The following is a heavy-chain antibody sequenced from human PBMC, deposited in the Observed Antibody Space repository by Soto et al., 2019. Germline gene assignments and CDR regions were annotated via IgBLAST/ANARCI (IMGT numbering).Heavy chain of an antibody. CDR1: GFTFSSYA. CDR2: ISGSGRST. V-gene: IGHV3-23*01. D-gene: IGHD6-13*01. J-gene: IGHJ4*02. CDR3: SKSHFPIAGSRQPHFDH. Sequence: EVQLLQSGGGLVQPGGSLRLSCAASGFTFSSYAMSWVRQAPGKGLEWVAVISGSGRSTYYADSVKGRFTISRDDSNNTLFLQMNNLRADATAIYSCSKSHFPIAGSRQPHFDHWGQGALVTVSS.